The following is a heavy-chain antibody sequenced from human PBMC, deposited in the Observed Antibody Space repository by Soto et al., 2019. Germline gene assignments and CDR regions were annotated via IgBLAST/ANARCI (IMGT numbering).Heavy chain of an antibody. Sequence: EVPLLDSGGGLVQPGGSLRLSCAASGFTFSSYAMNWVRQAPGKGLEWVSVISGSGGSTDYADSVKGRFTISRDNSKNTLYLQMNSLRAEDTAVYYGARRGPGTYFDYWGQGTLVTVSS. CDR1: GFTFSSYA. CDR2: ISGSGGST. J-gene: IGHJ4*02. CDR3: ARRGPGTYFDY. V-gene: IGHV3-23*01. D-gene: IGHD6-13*01.